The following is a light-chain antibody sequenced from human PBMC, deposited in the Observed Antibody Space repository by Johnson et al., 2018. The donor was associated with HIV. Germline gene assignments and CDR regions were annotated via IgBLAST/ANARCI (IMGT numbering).Light chain of an antibody. CDR1: SSNIRTNT. V-gene: IGLV1-44*01. J-gene: IGLJ1*01. Sequence: QSALTQPPSASGTPGQSVTISCSGGSSNIRTNTVSWYQQLPGTSPKLLIYGNNQRPSGVPDRFSGSKSGTSASLAISVLHSEDEADYYCATWDDRLNGYVFGRGTKVTVL. CDR3: ATWDDRLNGYV. CDR2: GNN.